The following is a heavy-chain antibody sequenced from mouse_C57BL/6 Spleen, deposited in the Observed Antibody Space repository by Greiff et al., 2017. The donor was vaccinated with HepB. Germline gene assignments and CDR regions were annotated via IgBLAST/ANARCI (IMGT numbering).Heavy chain of an antibody. D-gene: IGHD1-1*01. Sequence: VQLQQSGAELVKPGASVKLSCKASGYTFTSYWMQWVKQRPGQGLEWIGEIDPSDSYTNYNQKFKGKATLTVDTSSSTAYMQLSSLTSEDSAVYYCARPHDYGSSTWFAYWGQGTLVTVSA. CDR3: ARPHDYGSSTWFAY. CDR2: IDPSDSYT. CDR1: GYTFTSYW. V-gene: IGHV1-50*01. J-gene: IGHJ3*01.